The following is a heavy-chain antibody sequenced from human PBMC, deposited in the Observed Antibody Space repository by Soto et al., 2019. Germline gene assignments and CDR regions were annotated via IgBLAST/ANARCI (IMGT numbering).Heavy chain of an antibody. D-gene: IGHD5-12*01. J-gene: IGHJ4*02. CDR1: GYTFTNYA. CDR2: INDGNGNS. V-gene: IGHV1-3*01. Sequence: ASVKVSCKASGYTFTNYAIHWVRQAPGQRLEWMGWINDGNGNSKYSQKFQGRFTLTRDTSASTAYMELNSLRSEDTAVYYCARSKSTSGYDAFDYWGQGTLVTVSS. CDR3: ARSKSTSGYDAFDY.